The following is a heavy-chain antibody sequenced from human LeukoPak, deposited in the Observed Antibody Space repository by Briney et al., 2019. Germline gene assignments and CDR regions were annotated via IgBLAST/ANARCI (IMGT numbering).Heavy chain of an antibody. V-gene: IGHV4-34*01. Sequence: SETLSLTCAVYGGSFSGYYWSWIRQPPGKGLEWIGEINHSGSTNYNPSLKSRVTISVDTSKNQFSLKLSSVTAADTAVYYCARVYPDYYDSSGPRYGAFDIGGQGTMVTVSS. D-gene: IGHD3-22*01. J-gene: IGHJ3*02. CDR1: GGSFSGYY. CDR2: INHSGST. CDR3: ARVYPDYYDSSGPRYGAFDI.